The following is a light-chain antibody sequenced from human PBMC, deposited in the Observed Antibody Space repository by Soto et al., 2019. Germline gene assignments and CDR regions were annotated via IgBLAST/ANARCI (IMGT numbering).Light chain of an antibody. CDR2: GAS. Sequence: EIVLTQSPGTLSLSPGERSTLSFMASQSVSSSSLAWYQQKPGQAPRLLIYGASTRATGIPARFSGSGSGTEFTLTISSLQSEDFAVYYCQQYGSSWTFGQGTKVDIK. J-gene: IGKJ1*01. CDR1: QSVSSSS. V-gene: IGKV3-20*01. CDR3: QQYGSSWT.